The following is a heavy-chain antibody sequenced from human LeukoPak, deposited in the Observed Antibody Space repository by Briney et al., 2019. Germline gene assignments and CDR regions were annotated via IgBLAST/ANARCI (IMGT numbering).Heavy chain of an antibody. V-gene: IGHV4-38-2*02. D-gene: IGHD4-23*01. CDR1: GYSITSGFY. Sequence: SETLSLTCSVFGYSITSGFYWGWIRQPPGQGLEWIGTVSHSGSTYYNPSLKSRVNISVDTSNNQFSLKVNSVTAADTAMYYCATDSDVRRFFHWGQGTVVTVSS. J-gene: IGHJ4*02. CDR2: VSHSGST. CDR3: ATDSDVRRFFH.